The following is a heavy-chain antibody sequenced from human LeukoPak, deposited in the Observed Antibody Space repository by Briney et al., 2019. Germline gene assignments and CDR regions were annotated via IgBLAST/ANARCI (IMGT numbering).Heavy chain of an antibody. J-gene: IGHJ4*02. D-gene: IGHD1-26*01. CDR3: ADGSGSYHY. CDR2: IYYSEST. V-gene: IGHV4-59*12. Sequence: SETLSLTCTVSGGSISSYYWSWIRQPPGKGLEWIGYIYYSESTNYNPSLKSRVTISVDTSKNQFSLKLSSVTAADTAVYYCADGSGSYHYWGQGTLVTVSS. CDR1: GGSISSYY.